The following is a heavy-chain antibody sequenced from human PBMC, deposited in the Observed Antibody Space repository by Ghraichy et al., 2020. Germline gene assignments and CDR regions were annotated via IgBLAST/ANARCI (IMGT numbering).Heavy chain of an antibody. J-gene: IGHJ5*02. D-gene: IGHD2-2*01. CDR1: GGSISSYY. V-gene: IGHV4-59*01. Sequence: SETLSLTCTVSGGSISSYYWSWIRQPPGKGLEWIGYIYYSGSTNYNPSLKSRVTISVDTSKNQFSLKLSSVTAADTAVYYCARTSRVGDNWFDPWGQGTLVTVSS. CDR2: IYYSGST. CDR3: ARTSRVGDNWFDP.